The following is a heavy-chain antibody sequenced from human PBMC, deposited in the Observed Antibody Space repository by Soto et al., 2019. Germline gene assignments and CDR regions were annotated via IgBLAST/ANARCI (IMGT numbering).Heavy chain of an antibody. V-gene: IGHV4-39*01. CDR1: GDSISSSSYY. D-gene: IGHD1-26*01. CDR2: IYYSGST. J-gene: IGHJ4*02. Sequence: SETLSLTCTVSGDSISSSSYYWGWIRQPPGKGLEWIGSIYYSGSTYYNPSLKSRVTISVDTAKNQFSLKLSSVTAADTAVYYCARHLGSSNFFDNWGQGTLVTVSS. CDR3: ARHLGSSNFFDN.